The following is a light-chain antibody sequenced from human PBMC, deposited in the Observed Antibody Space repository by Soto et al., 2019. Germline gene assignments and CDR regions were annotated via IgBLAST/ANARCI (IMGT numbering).Light chain of an antibody. CDR1: QSVDSSN. V-gene: IGKV3-20*01. J-gene: IGKJ1*01. CDR3: QRAWA. Sequence: EIVLTQSPGTLSLSPGERATLSCRASQSVDSSNLVWYQQRSGQAPRLLIYGAFRRATGIADRFSGSGSGTDFTLTISRLDHEDFAVYYCQRAWAFVQGTKVEIK. CDR2: GAF.